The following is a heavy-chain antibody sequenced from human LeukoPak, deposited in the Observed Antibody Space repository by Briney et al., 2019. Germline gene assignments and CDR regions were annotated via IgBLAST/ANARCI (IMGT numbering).Heavy chain of an antibody. CDR1: GGSFSGYY. CDR3: ARGSVLLRYFDWLLSGEYYFDY. J-gene: IGHJ4*02. Sequence: SETLSLTYAVYGGSFSGYYWSWIRQPPGKVLEWIGEMNHSGSTNYNPSLKSRVTISVDTSKNQFSLKLSSVTAADTAVYYCARGSVLLRYFDWLLSGEYYFDYWGQGTLVTVSS. CDR2: MNHSGST. V-gene: IGHV4-34*01. D-gene: IGHD3-9*01.